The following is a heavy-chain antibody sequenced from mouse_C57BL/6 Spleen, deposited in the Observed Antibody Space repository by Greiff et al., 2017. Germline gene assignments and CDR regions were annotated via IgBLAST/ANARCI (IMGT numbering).Heavy chain of an antibody. Sequence: VQLQQSGAELVRPGTSVKVSCKASGYAFTNYLIEWVKQRPGQGLEWIGVINPGSGGTNYNEKFKGKATLTADKSSSTAYMQLSSLTSEDSAVYFCASIYYYGSSSPMDYWGQGTSVTVSS. J-gene: IGHJ4*01. V-gene: IGHV1-54*01. CDR2: INPGSGGT. D-gene: IGHD1-1*01. CDR3: ASIYYYGSSSPMDY. CDR1: GYAFTNYL.